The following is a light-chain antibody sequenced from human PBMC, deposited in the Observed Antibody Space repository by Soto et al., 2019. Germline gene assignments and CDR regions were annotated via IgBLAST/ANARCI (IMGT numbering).Light chain of an antibody. CDR1: GSNIGSNT. CDR3: AAWDDSLNGPV. V-gene: IGLV1-44*01. Sequence: QSVLTQPPSASGTHGQRVTISCSGGGSNIGSNTVDWYQQLPGTAPKLLIYSNNQRPSGVPDRFSGSKSGTSASLAISGLQSEDEADYYCAAWDDSLNGPVFGGGTKLTVL. J-gene: IGLJ2*01. CDR2: SNN.